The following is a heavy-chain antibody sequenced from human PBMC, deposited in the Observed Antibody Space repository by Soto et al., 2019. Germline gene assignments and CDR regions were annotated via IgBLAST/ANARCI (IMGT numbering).Heavy chain of an antibody. V-gene: IGHV3-74*01. CDR1: GFTFTSYW. J-gene: IGHJ4*02. D-gene: IGHD6-19*01. CDR2: IDTDGSTT. Sequence: EVKLVESGGGLVQPGGSLRLSCAASGFTFTSYWMHWVRQAPGKGLVWVSRIDTDGSTTSYADAVKGRFTISRDNAKNTLYLQMSSLRAEDTAVYYCARAIAVAGSGGFYWGQGILVTVSS. CDR3: ARAIAVAGSGGFY.